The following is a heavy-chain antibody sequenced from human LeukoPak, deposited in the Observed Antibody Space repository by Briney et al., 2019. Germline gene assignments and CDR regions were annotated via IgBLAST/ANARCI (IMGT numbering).Heavy chain of an antibody. Sequence: SETLSLTCAVSGGSISSSNWWSWVRQPPGKGLEWIGEIYHSGSTNYNPSLKSRVTISVDKSKNQFSLKLSSVTAADTAVYYCARDQSSGYYMKDAFDIWGQGTVVTVSS. CDR3: ARDQSSGYYMKDAFDI. CDR1: GGSISSSNW. J-gene: IGHJ3*02. D-gene: IGHD3-22*01. CDR2: IYHSGST. V-gene: IGHV4-4*02.